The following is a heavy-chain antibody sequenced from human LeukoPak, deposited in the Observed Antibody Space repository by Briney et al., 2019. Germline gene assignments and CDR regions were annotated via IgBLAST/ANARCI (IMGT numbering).Heavy chain of an antibody. Sequence: SETLSLTCTVPGGSISSSSYYWGWIRQPPGKGLEWIGSIYYSGSTYYNPSLKSRVTISVDTSKNQFSLKLSSVTAADTAVYYCARDAVVVPAAPNPYYYGMDVWGQGTTVTVSS. CDR2: IYYSGST. CDR3: ARDAVVVPAAPNPYYYGMDV. V-gene: IGHV4-39*07. J-gene: IGHJ6*02. CDR1: GGSISSSSYY. D-gene: IGHD2-2*01.